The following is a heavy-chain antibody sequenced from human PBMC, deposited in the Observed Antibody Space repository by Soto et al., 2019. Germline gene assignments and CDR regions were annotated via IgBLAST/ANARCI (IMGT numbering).Heavy chain of an antibody. V-gene: IGHV1-2*02. D-gene: IGHD2-15*01. CDR3: ARYLRYCSGCSCYTEGPPNWFDH. CDR1: GYTFTGYY. J-gene: IGHJ5*02. CDR2: INPNSGGT. Sequence: ASVKVSCKASGYTFTGYYMHWVRQAPGQGLEWMGWINPNSGGTNYAQKFQGRVTMTRDTSISTAYMELGRLRSDDTAVYYCARYLRYCSGCSCYTEGPPNWFDHWGQGTLVTVSS.